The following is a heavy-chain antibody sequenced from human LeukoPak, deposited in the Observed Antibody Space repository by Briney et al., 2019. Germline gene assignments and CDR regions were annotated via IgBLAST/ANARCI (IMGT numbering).Heavy chain of an antibody. CDR2: ISWNSGSI. Sequence: PGGSLRLSCAASGFTFSSYAMSWVRQAPGKGLEWVSGISWNSGSIGYADSVKGRFTISRDNAKNSLYLQMNSLRAEDTALYYCAKDQQWLVRGYFDLWGRGTLVTVSS. J-gene: IGHJ2*01. CDR1: GFTFSSYA. D-gene: IGHD6-19*01. V-gene: IGHV3-9*01. CDR3: AKDQQWLVRGYFDL.